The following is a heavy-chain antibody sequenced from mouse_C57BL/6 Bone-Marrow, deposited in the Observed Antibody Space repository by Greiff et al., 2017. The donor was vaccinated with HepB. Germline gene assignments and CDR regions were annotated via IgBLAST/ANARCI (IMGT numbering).Heavy chain of an antibody. J-gene: IGHJ3*01. CDR1: GYAFSSSW. CDR3: ARFSSGYVPY. V-gene: IGHV1-82*01. Sequence: VKLMESGPELVKPGASVKISCTASGYAFSSSWMNWVRQRPGKGLEWIGRIYPGDGDTNYNGKFKGKATLTADKSSSTAYMQLSILTSEDSAVYFCARFSSGYVPYWGQGTLVTVSA. CDR2: IYPGDGDT. D-gene: IGHD3-2*02.